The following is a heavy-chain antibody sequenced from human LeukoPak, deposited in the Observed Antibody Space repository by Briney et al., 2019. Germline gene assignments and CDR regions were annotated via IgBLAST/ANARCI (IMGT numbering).Heavy chain of an antibody. Sequence: GGSLRLSCAASGFTFSRYWMHWVRQALGKGLVWVSRISDEGSHTFYADSVKGRFTISRDNSKNTLYLQMNSLRAEDTAVYYCAKDDNYIRFSSWGQGTLVTVSS. J-gene: IGHJ5*02. CDR2: ISDEGSHT. CDR1: GFTFSRYW. D-gene: IGHD3-16*01. V-gene: IGHV3-74*01. CDR3: AKDDNYIRFSS.